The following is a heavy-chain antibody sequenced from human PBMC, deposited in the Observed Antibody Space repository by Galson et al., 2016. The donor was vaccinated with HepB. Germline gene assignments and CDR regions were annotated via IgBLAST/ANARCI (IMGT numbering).Heavy chain of an antibody. V-gene: IGHV2-5*02. D-gene: IGHD4-23*01. CDR2: IYWDNDE. CDR3: TRLSWRGRDSRGNLFLFDY. Sequence: PALVKPPQTLTLACNFSGFSLSSNGVGVGWIRQTPGQALEWLALIYWDNDERYSTSLRSRLTITKDIRKKQAVLTMTNMDPVDTATYYCTRLSWRGRDSRGNLFLFDYWGQGIRVTVSS. J-gene: IGHJ4*02. CDR1: GFSLSSNGVG.